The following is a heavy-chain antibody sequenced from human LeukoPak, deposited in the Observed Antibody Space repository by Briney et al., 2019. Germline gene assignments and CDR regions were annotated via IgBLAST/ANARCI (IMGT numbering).Heavy chain of an antibody. Sequence: SETLSLTCTVSGGSISSYFWSWIGQPPGKGLEWMGYVYHTGSTNYNPSLKSRVTISVDTSKNQFSLKVSSVTAADTAVYYCARGTRGGVPYSCGWPAVPYYYYMDVWGKGTTVTVSS. CDR3: ARGTRGGVPYSCGWPAVPYYYYMDV. CDR1: GGSISSYF. D-gene: IGHD6-19*01. J-gene: IGHJ6*03. V-gene: IGHV4-59*12. CDR2: VYHTGST.